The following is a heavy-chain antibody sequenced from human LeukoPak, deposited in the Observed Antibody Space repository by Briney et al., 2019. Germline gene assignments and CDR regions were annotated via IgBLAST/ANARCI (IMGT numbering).Heavy chain of an antibody. CDR3: ARDSIVRGNIGNDMDV. V-gene: IGHV3-23*01. J-gene: IGHJ6*03. CDR2: INGRAATT. Sequence: PGGSLRLSCAASGFASGIPFSSYAMSWVRQAPGKGLEWVASINGRAATTYYADSVKGRFTISRDNSKNTLYLQMNSLRAGDTAVYCCARDSIVRGNIGNDMDVWGKGTTVTVSS. D-gene: IGHD2-8*01. CDR1: GFASGIPFSSYA.